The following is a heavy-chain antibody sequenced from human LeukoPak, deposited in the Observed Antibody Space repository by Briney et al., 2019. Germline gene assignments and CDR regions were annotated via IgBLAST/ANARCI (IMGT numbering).Heavy chain of an antibody. CDR2: INHSGST. D-gene: IGHD2-21*01. CDR1: GYSISNGYY. CDR3: ARVDWLANHYYYMDA. Sequence: PSETLSLTCTVSGYSISNGYYWSWIRQPPGKGLEWIGEINHSGSTNYNPSLKSRVTISVDTSKNQFSLKLSSVTAADTAVYYCARVDWLANHYYYMDAWGKGTTVTVSS. V-gene: IGHV4-34*01. J-gene: IGHJ6*03.